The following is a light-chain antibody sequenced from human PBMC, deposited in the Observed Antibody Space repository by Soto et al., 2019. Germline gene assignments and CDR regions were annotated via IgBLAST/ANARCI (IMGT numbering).Light chain of an antibody. CDR2: GAS. CDR3: QQYGTLPET. CDR1: QDFTDSS. V-gene: IGKV3-20*01. Sequence: EIVLTQSPGTLSLSPGERATLSCRASQDFTDSSLAWYQWKPGQAPRLLIFGASTRAIGIADRFIGSGSGTDFTLTISRLEPEDFAVYFCQQYGTLPETFGQGTKLEIK. J-gene: IGKJ2*01.